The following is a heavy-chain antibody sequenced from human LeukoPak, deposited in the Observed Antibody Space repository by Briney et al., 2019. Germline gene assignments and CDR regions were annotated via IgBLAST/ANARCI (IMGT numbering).Heavy chain of an antibody. CDR1: GYTFTSYG. J-gene: IGHJ6*03. CDR3: ARVQDYGDYARYYYYMDV. Sequence: ASVKVSCKASGYTFTSYGISWVRQAPGQGLEWMGWISAYNGNTNYAQKLQGRVTMTTDTSTSTAYMELRSLRSDDTAVYYCARVQDYGDYARYYYYMDVWGKGTTVTISS. CDR2: ISAYNGNT. D-gene: IGHD4-17*01. V-gene: IGHV1-18*01.